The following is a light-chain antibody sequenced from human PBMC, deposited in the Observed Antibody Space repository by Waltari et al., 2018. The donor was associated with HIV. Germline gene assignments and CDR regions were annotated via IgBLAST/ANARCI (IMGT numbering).Light chain of an antibody. CDR3: CSYAGSDVV. J-gene: IGLJ2*01. CDR2: EVT. Sequence: QSALTQPPSASGSPGQSVTLSCTGTSSDVGVYNYISWYQQHPGKAPKLMIFEVTKRPSGVPDRFSGAKSGNTASLTVSGLQAEDEAVYYCCSYAGSDVVFGGGTKLTVL. CDR1: SSDVGVYNY. V-gene: IGLV2-8*01.